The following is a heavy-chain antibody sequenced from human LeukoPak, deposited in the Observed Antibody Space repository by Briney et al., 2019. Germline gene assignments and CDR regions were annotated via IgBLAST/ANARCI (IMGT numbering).Heavy chain of an antibody. CDR1: GGSISSYY. J-gene: IGHJ4*02. CDR2: IYSSGNT. CDR3: AREGSSGYYPYLDY. Sequence: PSETLSLTCTVSGGSISSYYWSWIRQPAGKGPEWIGHIYSSGNTNYNPSLKSRVTMSVDTSKNQFSLKLSSATAADTAVYFCAREGSSGYYPYLDYWGQGTLVTVSS. V-gene: IGHV4-4*07. D-gene: IGHD3-22*01.